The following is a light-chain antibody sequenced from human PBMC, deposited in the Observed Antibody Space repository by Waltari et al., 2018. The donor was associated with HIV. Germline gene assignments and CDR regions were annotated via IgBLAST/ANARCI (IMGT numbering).Light chain of an antibody. CDR2: DDS. CDR3: QVWDSSSAHQV. Sequence: SYVLTQPPSVSVAPGQTARITWGGNNIGSKSVHWYQQKPGQAPGLVVYDDSDRPSGIPERFSGSNAGNTATLTISRVEAGDEADYSCQVWDSSSAHQVFGTGTKVTVL. J-gene: IGLJ1*01. V-gene: IGLV3-21*02. CDR1: NIGSKS.